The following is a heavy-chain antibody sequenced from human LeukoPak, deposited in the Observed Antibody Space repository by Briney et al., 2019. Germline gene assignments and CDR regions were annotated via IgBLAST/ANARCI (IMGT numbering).Heavy chain of an antibody. D-gene: IGHD3-10*01. Sequence: ASVKVSCKASGYTFTGYYMHWVRQATGQALEWMGWINPNSGGTNYAQKFKGRVTMTRDTSISTAYMELSRLRSDDTAVYYCARNLDYYGSGSSSYWGQGTLVTVSS. CDR1: GYTFTGYY. CDR2: INPNSGGT. CDR3: ARNLDYYGSGSSSY. J-gene: IGHJ4*02. V-gene: IGHV1-2*02.